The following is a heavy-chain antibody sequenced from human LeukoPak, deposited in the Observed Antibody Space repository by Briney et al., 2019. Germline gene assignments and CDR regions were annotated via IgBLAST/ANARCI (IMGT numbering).Heavy chain of an antibody. D-gene: IGHD2-15*01. J-gene: IGHJ6*03. CDR1: GYSFTSYR. V-gene: IGHV5-51*01. Sequence: GESLKISCKGSGYSFTSYRIGWVRQMPGEGLEWMGIIYPGDSDTRYSPSFQGQVTISADKSISTAYLQWGSLKASDTAMYYCARLVGGPDYYYFYYMDVWGKGTTVTISS. CDR3: ARLVGGPDYYYFYYMDV. CDR2: IYPGDSDT.